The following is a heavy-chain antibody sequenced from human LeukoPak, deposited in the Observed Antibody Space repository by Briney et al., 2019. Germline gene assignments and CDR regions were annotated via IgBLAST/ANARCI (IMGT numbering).Heavy chain of an antibody. D-gene: IGHD5/OR15-5a*01. Sequence: GGSLRLSCAASGFTFSSYDMHWVRQAPGRGLEWVSAIGIAGDTYYPDSVKGRFTISRENAKNSMYLQMNSLKDGDTAVYYCIRGGIQVSGVDAFDIWGQGTMVTVSS. J-gene: IGHJ3*02. V-gene: IGHV3-13*01. CDR3: IRGGIQVSGVDAFDI. CDR2: IGIAGDT. CDR1: GFTFSSYD.